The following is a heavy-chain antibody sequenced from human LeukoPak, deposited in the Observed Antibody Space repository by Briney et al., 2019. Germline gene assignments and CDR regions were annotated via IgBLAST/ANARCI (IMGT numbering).Heavy chain of an antibody. CDR3: ARGDFWSGYYYYYYGMDV. D-gene: IGHD3-3*01. Sequence: SETLSLTCAVSGGSISSGGYSWSWIRQPPGKGLEWIGYIYHSGSTYYNPSLKSRVTISVDTSKNQFSLKLSSVTAADTAVYYCARGDFWSGYYYYYYGMDVWGQGTTVTVSS. V-gene: IGHV4-30-2*01. CDR2: IYHSGST. J-gene: IGHJ6*02. CDR1: GGSISSGGYS.